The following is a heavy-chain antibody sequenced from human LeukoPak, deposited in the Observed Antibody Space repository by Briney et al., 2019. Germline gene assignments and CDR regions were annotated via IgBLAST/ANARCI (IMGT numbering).Heavy chain of an antibody. CDR3: ARGILVAGLDSFDI. J-gene: IGHJ3*02. D-gene: IGHD6-19*01. CDR2: INPNSGGT. V-gene: IGHV1-2*02. CDR1: GYTFTGYY. Sequence: ASVKVSCKASGYTFTGYYMHWVRQAPGQGLEWMGWINPNSGGTNYAQKFQGRVTMAGDTSIGTAYMEVSRLTSDDTAVYYCARGILVAGLDSFDIWGQGTMVTVSS.